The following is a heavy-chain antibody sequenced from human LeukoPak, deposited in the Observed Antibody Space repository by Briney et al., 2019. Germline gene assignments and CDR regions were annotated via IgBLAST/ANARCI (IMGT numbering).Heavy chain of an antibody. Sequence: ASGKVSFKASGYTFTSYYMHWVRQAPGQGLEWMGIINPSGGSTSYAQKFQGRVTMTRDMSTSTVYMELSSLRSEDTAVYYCARAVTIFGVVIDYWGQGTLVTVSS. D-gene: IGHD3-3*01. J-gene: IGHJ4*02. V-gene: IGHV1-46*01. CDR1: GYTFTSYY. CDR3: ARAVTIFGVVIDY. CDR2: INPSGGST.